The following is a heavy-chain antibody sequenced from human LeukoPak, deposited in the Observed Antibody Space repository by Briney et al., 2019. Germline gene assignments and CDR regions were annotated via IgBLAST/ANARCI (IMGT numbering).Heavy chain of an antibody. CDR2: INHSGST. J-gene: IGHJ4*02. CDR1: GGSFSGYY. Sequence: PSETLSLTCAVYGGSFSGYYWSWIRQPPGKGLEWIGEINHSGSTKYNPSLKSRVTISVDTSKNQFSLKLSPVTAADTAVYYCARGTRSVVVPAAILRGTKKSFYFDYWGQGTLVTVSS. D-gene: IGHD2-2*01. V-gene: IGHV4-34*01. CDR3: ARGTRSVVVPAAILRGTKKSFYFDY.